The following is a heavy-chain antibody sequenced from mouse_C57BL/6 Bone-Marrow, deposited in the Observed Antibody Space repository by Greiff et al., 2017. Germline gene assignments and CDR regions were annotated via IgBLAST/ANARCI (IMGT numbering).Heavy chain of an antibody. CDR2: IYPGDGDT. Sequence: VQLQQSGPELVKPGASVKISCKASGYAFSSSWMNWVKQRPGKGLEWIGRIYPGDGDTNYNGKFKGKATLTADKSSSTAYMQLSSLTSEDSAVYFCARGTVTSYWGQGTLVTVSA. V-gene: IGHV1-82*01. CDR3: ARGTVTSY. J-gene: IGHJ3*01. CDR1: GYAFSSSW. D-gene: IGHD1-1*01.